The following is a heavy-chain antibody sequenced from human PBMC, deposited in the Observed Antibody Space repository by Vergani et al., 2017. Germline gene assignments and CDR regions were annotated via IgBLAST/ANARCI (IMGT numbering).Heavy chain of an antibody. D-gene: IGHD3-22*01. Sequence: EVQLLESGGGLVQPGGSLRLSCAASGFTFSSYAMSWVRQAPGKGLEWVSAISGSGGSTYYADSVKGRFTISRDNSKNTLYLQMNSLRSEDTAVYYCAKGAPIVVVITTWLDYWGQGTMVTVSS. CDR1: GFTFSSYA. CDR2: ISGSGGST. J-gene: IGHJ4*02. CDR3: AKGAPIVVVITTWLDY. V-gene: IGHV3-23*01.